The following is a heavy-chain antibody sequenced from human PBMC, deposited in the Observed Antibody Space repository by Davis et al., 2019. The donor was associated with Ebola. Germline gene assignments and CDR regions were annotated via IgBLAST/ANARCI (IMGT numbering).Heavy chain of an antibody. J-gene: IGHJ3*02. V-gene: IGHV4-59*12. CDR3: ARGGYYGQRTFEI. D-gene: IGHD3-10*01. CDR1: GGSISGYY. CDR2: IYYSGTI. Sequence: SETLSLTCTVSGGSISGYYWTWIRQPPGKGLEWVGYIYYSGTINYNPSLKSRLGISVDTSKKQFSLKLSSVTAADTAVYYCARGGYYGQRTFEIWGQGTMVTVSS.